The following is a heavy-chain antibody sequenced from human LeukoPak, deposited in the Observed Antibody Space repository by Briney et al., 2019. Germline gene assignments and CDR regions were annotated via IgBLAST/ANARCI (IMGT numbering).Heavy chain of an antibody. V-gene: IGHV3-33*01. Sequence: GGSLRLSCAASGFTFSSYGMHWVRQAPGKGLEWVAVIRYDGSNKYYADSVKGRFTISRDNSKNTLYLQMNSLRAEDTAVYYCARGKGGSYVSGYWGQGTLVTVSS. J-gene: IGHJ4*02. D-gene: IGHD1-26*01. CDR1: GFTFSSYG. CDR2: IRYDGSNK. CDR3: ARGKGGSYVSGY.